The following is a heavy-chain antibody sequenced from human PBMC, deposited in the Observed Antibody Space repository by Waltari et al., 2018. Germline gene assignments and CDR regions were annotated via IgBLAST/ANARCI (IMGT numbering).Heavy chain of an antibody. CDR3: ARGPESSTHSFDI. Sequence: QVQLQQWGAGLLKPSETLSLTCTVYGGSFSDYYWSWIRQPPGKGLEWIGEINHSGSTNSHPYLESRGTISVDSSKSQFFLKLTSVTAADTAVYYCARGPESSTHSFDIWGQGTMVLVSS. V-gene: IGHV4-34*02. CDR1: GGSFSDYY. J-gene: IGHJ3*02. CDR2: INHSGST.